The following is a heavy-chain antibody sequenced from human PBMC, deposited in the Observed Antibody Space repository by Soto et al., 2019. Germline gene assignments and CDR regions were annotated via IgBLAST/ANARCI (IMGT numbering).Heavy chain of an antibody. V-gene: IGHV4-31*03. CDR2: IYHSGST. D-gene: IGHD2-15*01. J-gene: IGHJ4*02. CDR1: GGSISSGGYY. Sequence: QVQLQESGPGLVKPSQTLSLTCTVSGGSISSGGYYWSWIRQHPGKGLEWIGYIYHSGSTYYNPSLKSRVTISVDTSKNQFSLKLSSVTAADTAVYYCARGPLGYCSGGSCQLDYWGQGTLVTVSS. CDR3: ARGPLGYCSGGSCQLDY.